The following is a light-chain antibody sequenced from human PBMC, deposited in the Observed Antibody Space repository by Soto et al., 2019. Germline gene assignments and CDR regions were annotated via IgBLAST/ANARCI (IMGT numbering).Light chain of an antibody. J-gene: IGKJ4*01. CDR2: GAS. CDR3: QQYCSSVT. V-gene: IGKV3-20*01. CDR1: QSVSSSY. Sequence: EIVLTQSPGTLSLSPGERATLSCRASQSVSSSYLAWYQQKPGQAPRLFIYGASRSATGIPDRFSGSGSGSDFTLTISRLQPEDFAVYYCQQYCSSVTFGGGPKVEIK.